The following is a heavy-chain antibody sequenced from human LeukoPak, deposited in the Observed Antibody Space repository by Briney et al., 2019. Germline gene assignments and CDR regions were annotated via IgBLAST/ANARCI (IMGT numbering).Heavy chain of an antibody. CDR1: GFTLSSYA. D-gene: IGHD6-19*01. Sequence: GGSLRLSCAASGFTLSSYAMSWVRQAPGEGLEWVSVISGSGGSTFYADSVKGRFTISRDNSKNTLYLQMNSLRAEDTAVHYCAKGLSGSSGWYYFDYWGQGTLVTVSS. J-gene: IGHJ4*02. CDR2: ISGSGGST. V-gene: IGHV3-23*01. CDR3: AKGLSGSSGWYYFDY.